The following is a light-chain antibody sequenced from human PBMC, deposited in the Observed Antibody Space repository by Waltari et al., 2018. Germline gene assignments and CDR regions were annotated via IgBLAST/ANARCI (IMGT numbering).Light chain of an antibody. CDR1: QSLSSH. Sequence: EIVMTQSPATLSVSPGERATLSCRASQSLSSHLAWYQQKPGQAPRLLIYGASTRATGIPARFSGSGSGTEFILTISSLQSEDFAVYYCQQYNNWPPQYTFGQGTKLEIK. CDR2: GAS. CDR3: QQYNNWPPQYT. J-gene: IGKJ2*01. V-gene: IGKV3-15*01.